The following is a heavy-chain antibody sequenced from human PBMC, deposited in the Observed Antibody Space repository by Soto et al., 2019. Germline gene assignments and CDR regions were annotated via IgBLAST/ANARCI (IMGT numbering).Heavy chain of an antibody. CDR1: GFTFSSYA. CDR2: ISGSGGST. CDR3: GKGPNYVSSGFFDFDS. J-gene: IGHJ4*02. D-gene: IGHD3-22*01. Sequence: EVQLLESGGGLVQPGGSLRLSCAASGFTFSSYAMSWVRQAPGKGLEWVSAISGSGGSTYYADSVKGRFTISRDNSKNTLYLKRNSRGAEDRAVYYCGKGPNYVSSGFFDFDSGGQGPLVTVPS. V-gene: IGHV3-23*01.